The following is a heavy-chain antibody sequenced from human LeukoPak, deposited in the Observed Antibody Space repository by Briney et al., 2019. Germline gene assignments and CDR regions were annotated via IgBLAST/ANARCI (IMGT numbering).Heavy chain of an antibody. CDR2: FDPEDGET. V-gene: IGHV1-24*01. D-gene: IGHD6-19*01. CDR1: GYTLTELS. J-gene: IGHJ5*02. CDR3: ATTEAVAGTRDWFDP. Sequence: ASVKVSCKVSGYTLTELSMHCVRQAPGKGLEWMGGFDPEDGETIYAQKFQGRVTMTEDTSTDTAYMELSSLRSEDTAVYYCATTEAVAGTRDWFDPWGQGTLVTVSS.